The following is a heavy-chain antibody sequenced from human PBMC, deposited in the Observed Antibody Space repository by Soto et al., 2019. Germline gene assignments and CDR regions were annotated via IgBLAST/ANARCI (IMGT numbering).Heavy chain of an antibody. V-gene: IGHV4-30-2*01. CDR2: IYHSGST. CDR3: ARVVNYYDSSGPVDAFDI. J-gene: IGHJ3*02. D-gene: IGHD3-22*01. Sequence: SETLSLTCAVSGGSISSGGYSWSWIRQPPGKGLEWIGYIYHSGSTYYNPSLKSRVTISVDRSKNQFSLKLSSVTAADTAVYNCARVVNYYDSSGPVDAFDIWGQGTMVTVSS. CDR1: GGSISSGGYS.